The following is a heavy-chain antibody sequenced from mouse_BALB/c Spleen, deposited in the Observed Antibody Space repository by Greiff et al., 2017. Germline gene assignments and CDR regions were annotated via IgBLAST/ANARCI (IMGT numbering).Heavy chain of an antibody. CDR1: GFDFSRYW. CDR2: INPDSSTI. Sequence: EVKLLESGGGLVQPGGSLKLSCAASGFDFSRYWMSWVRQAPGKGLEWIGEINPDSSTINYTPSLKDKFIISRDNAKNTLYLQMSKVRSEDTALYYCAGHYYGSSLFAYWGQGTLVTVSA. D-gene: IGHD1-1*01. V-gene: IGHV4-1*02. J-gene: IGHJ3*01. CDR3: AGHYYGSSLFAY.